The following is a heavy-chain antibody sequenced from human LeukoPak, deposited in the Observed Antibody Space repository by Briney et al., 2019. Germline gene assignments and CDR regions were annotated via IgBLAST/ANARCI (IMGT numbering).Heavy chain of an antibody. J-gene: IGHJ4*02. D-gene: IGHD1-26*01. Sequence: SETLSLTCTVSGGSISSCSYYWGWLRQPPGLGREWRGSSYYSGSTYYNASLKSRVTISVDASKNQFSLKVSAVTAADTAVYYCARSLGATTFPYFDYWGQGTLVTVSS. CDR3: ARSLGATTFPYFDY. V-gene: IGHV4-39*01. CDR1: GGSISSCSYY. CDR2: SYYSGST.